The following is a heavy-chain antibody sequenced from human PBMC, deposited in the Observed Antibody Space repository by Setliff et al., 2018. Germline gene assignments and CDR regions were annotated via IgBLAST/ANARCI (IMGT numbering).Heavy chain of an antibody. CDR1: GFLFSSYG. CDR3: AKDWDLYCSSTSCYEFLDY. CDR2: IQYDGSNK. D-gene: IGHD2-2*01. Sequence: PGGSLRLSCAASGFLFSSYGMHWVRQAPGKGLEWVAFIQYDGSNKYYADSVKGRFTISRDNSKNTLYLQMNSLRAEDTAVYYCAKDWDLYCSSTSCYEFLDYWGQGTLVTVSS. J-gene: IGHJ4*02. V-gene: IGHV3-30*02.